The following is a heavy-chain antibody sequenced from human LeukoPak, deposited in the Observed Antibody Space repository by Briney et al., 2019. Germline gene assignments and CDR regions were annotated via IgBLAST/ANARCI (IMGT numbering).Heavy chain of an antibody. D-gene: IGHD6-19*01. V-gene: IGHV4-38-2*01. CDR1: GYSISSGYY. CDR3: ADSRGWVYNFDY. CDR2: IYHSGST. J-gene: IGHJ4*02. Sequence: SETLSLTCAVSGYSISSGYYWGWIRQPPGKGLEWIGSIYHSGSTYYNPSLKSRVTISVDTSKNQFSLKLSSVTAADTAVYYCADSRGWVYNFDYWGQGTLVTVSS.